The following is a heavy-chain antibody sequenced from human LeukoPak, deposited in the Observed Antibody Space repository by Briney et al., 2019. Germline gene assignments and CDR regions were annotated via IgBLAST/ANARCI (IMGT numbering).Heavy chain of an antibody. D-gene: IGHD3-3*01. J-gene: IGHJ4*02. V-gene: IGHV1-2*02. CDR3: ARASITICGVVSPLDY. CDR2: INPNSGGT. CDR1: GYTFTGYY. Sequence: ASVKVSCKASGYTFTGYYMHWVRQAPGQGPEWMGWINPNSGGTNNAQKFQGRVTMTRDTSISTAYMELSGLRSDDTDVYYCARASITICGVVSPLDYWGQGPLITVTS.